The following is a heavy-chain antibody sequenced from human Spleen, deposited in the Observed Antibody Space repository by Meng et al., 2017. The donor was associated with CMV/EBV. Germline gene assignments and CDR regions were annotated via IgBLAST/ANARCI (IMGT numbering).Heavy chain of an antibody. CDR1: SGSVSSGGYY. CDR2: IHYSGTT. J-gene: IGHJ6*02. V-gene: IGHV4-61*08. CDR3: ARRGRSGNWPRYVYYYGLEV. Sequence: SETLSLTCTVSSGSVSSGGYYWTWVRQPPGKGLEWIGFIHYSGTTNYNPSLKSRVTISLDTSKNQFSLKLTSVTAADTAVYYCARRGRSGNWPRYVYYYGLEVWGQGTTVTVSS. D-gene: IGHD3-9*01.